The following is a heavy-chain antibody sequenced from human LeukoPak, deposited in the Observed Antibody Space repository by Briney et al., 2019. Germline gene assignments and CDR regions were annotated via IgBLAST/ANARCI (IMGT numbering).Heavy chain of an antibody. Sequence: SGTLSLTCAVSGGSISSANWWSWVRQPPGKGLEWIGYIYYSGSTNYNPSLKSRVTISVDTSKNQFSLKLSSVTAADTAVYYCATMGGSSWYWFGYWGQGTLVTVSS. CDR2: IYYSGST. J-gene: IGHJ5*01. CDR1: GGSISSANW. D-gene: IGHD6-13*01. V-gene: IGHV4-4*02. CDR3: ATMGGSSWYWFGY.